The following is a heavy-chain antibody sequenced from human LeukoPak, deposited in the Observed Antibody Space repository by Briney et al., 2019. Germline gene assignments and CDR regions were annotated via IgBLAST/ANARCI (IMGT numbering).Heavy chain of an antibody. Sequence: SETLSLTCTVSGDSISSYYWSWIRQPPGKGLEWIGYIYTSGSTNYSPSLKSRVTISVDTSKNQFSLKLSSVTAADTAVYFCARSPNYYDSSGYPYYFDYWGQGTLVTVSS. V-gene: IGHV4-4*09. J-gene: IGHJ4*02. CDR1: GDSISSYY. CDR3: ARSPNYYDSSGYPYYFDY. D-gene: IGHD3-22*01. CDR2: IYTSGST.